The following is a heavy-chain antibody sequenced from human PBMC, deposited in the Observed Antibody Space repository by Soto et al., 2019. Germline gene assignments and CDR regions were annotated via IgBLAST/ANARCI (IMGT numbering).Heavy chain of an antibody. Sequence: SETLSLTCTVSGGSISSYYWSWIRQPPGKGLEWIGYIYYSGSTNYNPSLKSRVTISVDTSKNQFSLKLSSVTAADTAVYYCARDVKYISSTGDYYYLMNLWAQGTTVTVSS. D-gene: IGHD6-6*01. CDR2: IYYSGST. CDR3: ARDVKYISSTGDYYYLMNL. J-gene: IGHJ6*02. CDR1: GGSISSYY. V-gene: IGHV4-59*01.